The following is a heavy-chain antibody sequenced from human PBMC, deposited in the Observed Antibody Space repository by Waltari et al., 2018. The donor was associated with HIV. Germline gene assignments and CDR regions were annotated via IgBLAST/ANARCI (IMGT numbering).Heavy chain of an antibody. CDR1: GYMFNSYD. J-gene: IGHJ6*02. D-gene: IGHD2-2*01. CDR3: ARGAPSLDLNKFHHYAMDV. V-gene: IGHV1-8*01. Sequence: QVLLVQSGAEVMRPGASLRLSCTASGYMFNSYDITCVRQASTPGLAWVGWLSPHTGRSDFAERFHGRVTMTANMSSNTAYLEMTSLTSDDTAVYYCARGAPSLDLNKFHHYAMDVWGQGTTIVVS. CDR2: LSPHTGRS.